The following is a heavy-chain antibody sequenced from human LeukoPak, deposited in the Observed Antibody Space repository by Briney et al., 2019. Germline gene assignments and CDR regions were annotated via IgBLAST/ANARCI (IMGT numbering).Heavy chain of an antibody. D-gene: IGHD2-21*02. V-gene: IGHV3-23*01. CDR3: ATTGRVTAIPACDY. Sequence: QPGASLRLSCAASGFTFSSYAMSWVRQAPGKGLEWVSAISGSGGSTYYADSVKGRFTISRNNPKNTLYLQMNSLRAEDTAVYYCATTGRVTAIPACDYWGQGTLVTVSS. CDR1: GFTFSSYA. CDR2: ISGSGGST. J-gene: IGHJ4*02.